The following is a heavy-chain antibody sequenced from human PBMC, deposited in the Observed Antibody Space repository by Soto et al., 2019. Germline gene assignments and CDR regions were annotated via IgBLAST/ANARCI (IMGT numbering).Heavy chain of an antibody. J-gene: IGHJ3*02. CDR2: IYPGDSDT. CDR3: ARQYCSGGSCYLSGRSSDDAFDI. V-gene: IGHV5-51*01. CDR1: GYSFTSYW. D-gene: IGHD2-15*01. Sequence: GESLKISCKGSGYSFTSYWIGWVRQMPGKGLEWMGIIYPGDSDTRYSPSFQGQVTISADKSISTAYLQWSSLKASDTAMYYCARQYCSGGSCYLSGRSSDDAFDIWGQGTMVTVSS.